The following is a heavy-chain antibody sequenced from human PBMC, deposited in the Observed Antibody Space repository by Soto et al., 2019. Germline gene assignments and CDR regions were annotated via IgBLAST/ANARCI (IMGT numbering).Heavy chain of an antibody. D-gene: IGHD5-12*01. CDR2: IYHSGST. CDR3: ARDGGGESGYDEGYYYYGLDV. J-gene: IGHJ6*02. CDR1: GGSISSGVYS. V-gene: IGHV4-30-2*05. Sequence: SETLSLTCAVSGGSISSGVYSWSWIRQPPGKGLEWIGYIYHSGSTYYNPSLKSRVTISVDTSKNQFSLKLSSVTAADTAGYYWARDGGGESGYDEGYYYYGLDVWGQGTTVTGSS.